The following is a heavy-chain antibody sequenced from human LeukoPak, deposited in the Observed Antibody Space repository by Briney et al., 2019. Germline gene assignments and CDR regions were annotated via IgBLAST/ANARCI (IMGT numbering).Heavy chain of an antibody. CDR1: GYIFTNYW. D-gene: IGHD2-15*01. CDR2: IYPGDSDT. CDR3: ASEVSANDAFDI. Sequence: GDSLKISCKASGYIFTNYWIGWVRQMPGKGLEWMGTIYPGDSDTRYSPSFQGQVTISADKSISTAYLQWSSLKASDTAMYYCASEVSANDAFDIWGQGTMVTVSS. J-gene: IGHJ3*02. V-gene: IGHV5-51*01.